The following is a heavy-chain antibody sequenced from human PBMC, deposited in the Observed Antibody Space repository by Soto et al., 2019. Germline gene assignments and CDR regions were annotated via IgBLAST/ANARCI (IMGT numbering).Heavy chain of an antibody. CDR3: ARDYYDSSGFPYFQH. Sequence: SETLSLTCTVSGGSISSYYWSWIRQPPGKGLEWIGYIYYSGSTNYNPSLKSRVTISVDTSKNQFSLKLSSVTAADTAVYYCARDYYDSSGFPYFQHWGQGTLVTVSS. CDR2: IYYSGST. V-gene: IGHV4-59*01. J-gene: IGHJ1*01. D-gene: IGHD3-22*01. CDR1: GGSISSYY.